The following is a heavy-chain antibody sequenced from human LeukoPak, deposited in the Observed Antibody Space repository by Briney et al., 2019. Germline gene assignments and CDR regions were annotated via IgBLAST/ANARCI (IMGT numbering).Heavy chain of an antibody. CDR1: GFSLSSYD. V-gene: IGHV3-13*04. J-gene: IGHJ4*02. Sequence: GGSLRLSCAASGFSLSSYDMHWVRQATGEGLEWVSGIGTAGDTYYAGSVKGRFTISRENVKNYLYLQMNSLRAGDTAVYYCARARGGVPFDYWGQGTLVTVSS. D-gene: IGHD1-1*01. CDR2: IGTAGDT. CDR3: ARARGGVPFDY.